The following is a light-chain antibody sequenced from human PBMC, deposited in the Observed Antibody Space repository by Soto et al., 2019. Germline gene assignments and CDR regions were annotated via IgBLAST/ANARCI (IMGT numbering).Light chain of an antibody. CDR2: EVS. CDR1: SSDVGDYNY. Sequence: QSALTQPASMSGSPGQSITISCTGTSSDVGDYNYVSWYQQHPDKAPKLMIYEVSNRPSGVSNRFSGSKSGNTASLTISGLQAEDEADYYCSSYTSSSLFVFGTGTKLTVL. J-gene: IGLJ1*01. CDR3: SSYTSSSLFV. V-gene: IGLV2-14*01.